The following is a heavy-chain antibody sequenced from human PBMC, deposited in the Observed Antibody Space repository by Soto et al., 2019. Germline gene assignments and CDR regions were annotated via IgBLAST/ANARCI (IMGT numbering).Heavy chain of an antibody. Sequence: ESLRFSCAASELTFTSYWIQSVRQAPGKGLELFPPIDSIGGSPAYADSGQGRFTISIDNSRNTHDLQMNSLRAEDTATYYCAKERCSANSCYVPDYRGHGSLVTVSS. V-gene: IGHV3-23*01. CDR3: AKERCSANSCYVPDY. D-gene: IGHD2-15*01. CDR2: IDSIGGSP. J-gene: IGHJ4*01. CDR1: ELTFTSYW.